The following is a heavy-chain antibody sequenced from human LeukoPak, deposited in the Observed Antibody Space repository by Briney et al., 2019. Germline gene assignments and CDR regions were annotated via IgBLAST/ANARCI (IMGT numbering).Heavy chain of an antibody. Sequence: SETLSLTCTVSGYSISSGYYWGWIRQPPGKGLEWIGSIYHSGSTNYNPSLKSRVTISVDKSKNQFSLKLSSVTAADTAVYYCARKWSEYSGSYLDYWGQGTLVTVSS. V-gene: IGHV4-38-2*02. CDR3: ARKWSEYSGSYLDY. D-gene: IGHD1-26*01. J-gene: IGHJ4*02. CDR1: GYSISSGYY. CDR2: IYHSGST.